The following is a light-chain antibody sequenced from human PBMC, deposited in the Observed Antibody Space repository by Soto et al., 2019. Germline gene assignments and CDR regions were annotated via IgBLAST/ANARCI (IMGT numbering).Light chain of an antibody. Sequence: QSALTQPASVSGSPGQSITIFCTGTSSDVGSYNLVSWYQQHPGKAPKLMIYEGSKRPSGVSNRFSGSKSGNTASLTISGLQADDEADYYCCSYAGSSTFAEVFGAWTKLTVL. CDR1: SSDVGSYNL. J-gene: IGLJ2*01. CDR2: EGS. V-gene: IGLV2-23*03. CDR3: CSYAGSSTFAEV.